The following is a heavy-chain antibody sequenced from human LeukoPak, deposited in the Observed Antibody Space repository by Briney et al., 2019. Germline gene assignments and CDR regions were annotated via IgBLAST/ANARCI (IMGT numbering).Heavy chain of an antibody. CDR2: IKPDGNDK. J-gene: IGHJ4*02. Sequence: PGGSLRLSCAASGFTFNTYWMSWVRQAPGKGLEGVANIKPDGNDKYYVDSVKGRFTISRDNAKNSLSLQMNSLSAADTAVYYCARGGFQRFDYWGQGTLVTVSS. CDR1: GFTFNTYW. CDR3: ARGGFQRFDY. D-gene: IGHD3-22*01. V-gene: IGHV3-7*03.